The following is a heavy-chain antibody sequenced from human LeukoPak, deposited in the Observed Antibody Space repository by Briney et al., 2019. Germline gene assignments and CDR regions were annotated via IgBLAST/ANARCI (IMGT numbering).Heavy chain of an antibody. J-gene: IGHJ4*02. CDR1: GFTFSSYS. CDR2: ISSSSSTI. Sequence: GGSLRLSCAASGFTFSSYSMNWVRQAPGKGLEWVSYISSSSSTIYYADSVKGRFTISRDNAKNSLYLQMNSLRDEDTAVCYCARDPITMIVGGYSDYWGQGTLVTVSS. V-gene: IGHV3-48*02. D-gene: IGHD3-22*01. CDR3: ARDPITMIVGGYSDY.